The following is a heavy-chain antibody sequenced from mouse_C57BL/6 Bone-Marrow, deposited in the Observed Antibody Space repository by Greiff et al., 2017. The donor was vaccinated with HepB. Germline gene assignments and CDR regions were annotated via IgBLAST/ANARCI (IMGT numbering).Heavy chain of an antibody. J-gene: IGHJ2*01. CDR2: IDPEDGDT. D-gene: IGHD1-1*01. CDR1: GFNIKDYY. CDR3: TFDTYGSSYDY. Sequence: VQLQQSGAELVRPGASVKLSCTASGFNIKDYYMHWVKQRPEQGLEWIGRIDPEDGDTEYAPKFQGKATMTADTSSNTAYLQLSSLTSEDTAVYYCTFDTYGSSYDYWGQGTTLTVSS. V-gene: IGHV14-1*01.